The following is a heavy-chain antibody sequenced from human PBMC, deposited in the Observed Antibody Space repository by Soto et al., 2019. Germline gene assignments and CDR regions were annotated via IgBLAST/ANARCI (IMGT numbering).Heavy chain of an antibody. Sequence: SETLSLTCTVSGGSISSGDYYWSWIRQHPAKGLEWIGNIYYSGSTYYNPSLKSLFTISVDTSQNQFSLKLNSVTAADTAVYYCTRHLVDYWGQGTLVTVSS. CDR3: TRHLVDY. V-gene: IGHV4-31*01. CDR1: GGSISSGDYY. CDR2: IYYSGST. J-gene: IGHJ4*02.